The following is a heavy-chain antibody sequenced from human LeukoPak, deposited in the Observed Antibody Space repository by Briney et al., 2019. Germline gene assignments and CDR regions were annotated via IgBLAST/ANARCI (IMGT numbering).Heavy chain of an antibody. CDR2: INTNTGNP. V-gene: IGHV7-4-1*02. D-gene: IGHD6-13*01. CDR1: GYTLTSYS. CDR3: ARDPSGSSWFEDSYYYMDV. J-gene: IGHJ6*03. Sequence: GASVKVSCKASGYTLTSYSMNWVRQAPGQGLEWMGWINTNTGNPTYAQGFTGRFVFSLDTSVSTAYMQISSLKAEDTAVYYCARDPSGSSWFEDSYYYMDVWGQGTTVTVSS.